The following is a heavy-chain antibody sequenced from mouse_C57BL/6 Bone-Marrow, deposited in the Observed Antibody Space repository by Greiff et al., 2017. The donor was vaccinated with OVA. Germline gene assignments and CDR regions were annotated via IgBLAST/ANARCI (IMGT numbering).Heavy chain of an antibody. CDR3: AREGITTVVARGFFDY. CDR2: INPSNGGT. J-gene: IGHJ2*01. D-gene: IGHD1-1*01. CDR1: GYTFTSYW. Sequence: QVHVKQSGTELVKPGASVKLSCKASGYTFTSYWMHWVKQRPGQGLEWIGNINPSNGGTNYNEKFKSKATLTVDKSSSTAYMQLSSLTSEDSAVYYCAREGITTVVARGFFDYWGQGTTLTVSS. V-gene: IGHV1-53*01.